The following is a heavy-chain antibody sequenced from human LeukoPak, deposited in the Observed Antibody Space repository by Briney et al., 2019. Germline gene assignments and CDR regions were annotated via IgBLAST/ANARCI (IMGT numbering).Heavy chain of an antibody. CDR3: ASDRFGDLNYFDY. V-gene: IGHV4-4*07. D-gene: IGHD3-3*01. Sequence: SETLSLTCTVSGGSISSYFWSWIRQPAGKGLEWIGRIYTSGSTNYNPSLKSRVTISADRSTNQFSLKLSSVTAADTAVYYCASDRFGDLNYFDYWGQGTLVTVSS. J-gene: IGHJ4*02. CDR1: GGSISSYF. CDR2: IYTSGST.